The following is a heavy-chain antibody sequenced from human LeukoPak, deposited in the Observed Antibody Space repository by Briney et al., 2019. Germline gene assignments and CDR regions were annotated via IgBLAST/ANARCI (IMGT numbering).Heavy chain of an antibody. CDR1: GLTFSGYA. J-gene: IGHJ4*02. Sequence: PGGSLRLSCAVSGLTFSGYALHWVRQAPGKGLEWVGVISYDGSNKYYADAVKGRFTISRDNSKNPLYLQMNSLAADDTAVYYCARGPDGGNSDYWGQGTLVTVSS. CDR3: ARGPDGGNSDY. D-gene: IGHD4-23*01. V-gene: IGHV3-30-3*01. CDR2: ISYDGSNK.